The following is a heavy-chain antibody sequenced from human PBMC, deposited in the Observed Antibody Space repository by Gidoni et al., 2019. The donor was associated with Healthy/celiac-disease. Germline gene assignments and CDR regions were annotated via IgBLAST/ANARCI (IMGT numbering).Heavy chain of an antibody. Sequence: QVQLQESGPGLVKPSETLSLTCTVSGGSISSYYWSWIRQPPGKGLEWIGYIYYSGSTNYNPSLKSRVTISVDTSKNQFSLKLSSVTAADTAVYYCARGGTKTGNRLPNAFDIWGQGTMVTVSS. J-gene: IGHJ3*02. CDR1: GGSISSYY. V-gene: IGHV4-59*01. CDR3: ARGGTKTGNRLPNAFDI. D-gene: IGHD2-8*01. CDR2: IYYSGST.